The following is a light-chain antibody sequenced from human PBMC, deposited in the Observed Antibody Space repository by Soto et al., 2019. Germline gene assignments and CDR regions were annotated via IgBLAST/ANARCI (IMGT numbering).Light chain of an antibody. CDR2: DAS. V-gene: IGKV3-11*01. Sequence: EIVLTQSPATLSLSPGERATLSCRASQSVSSYLAWYQQKPGQAPRLLIYDASNRATGIPARFSGSGSGTDFTLTISSLEPEAFAVYYGQQRSNWPPQFTFGPGTKVDIK. J-gene: IGKJ3*01. CDR3: QQRSNWPPQFT. CDR1: QSVSSY.